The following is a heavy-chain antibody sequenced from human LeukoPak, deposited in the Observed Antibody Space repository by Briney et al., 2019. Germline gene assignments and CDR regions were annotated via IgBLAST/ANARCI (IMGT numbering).Heavy chain of an antibody. CDR1: GFTFSSYG. V-gene: IGHV3-30*03. J-gene: IGHJ4*02. Sequence: QSGGSLRLSCAASGFTFSSYGIHWVRQAPGKGLEWVAVISYDGSNKYYADSVKGRFTISRDNSKNTLYLQMNSLRAEDTAVYYCARHQYGSFDSWGQGTLVSVSS. CDR2: ISYDGSNK. CDR3: ARHQYGSFDS. D-gene: IGHD4-17*01.